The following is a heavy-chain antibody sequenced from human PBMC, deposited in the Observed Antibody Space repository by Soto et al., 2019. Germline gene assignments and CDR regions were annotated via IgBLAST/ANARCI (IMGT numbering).Heavy chain of an antibody. CDR3: ARKDKSGYFNWFDP. CDR2: IFPSDSDS. CDR1: GYRFPSYW. V-gene: IGHV5-51*01. Sequence: GKTLKPSCRPPGYRFPSYWIPGVRQVLGTGLDCMGIIFPSDSDSRYSPSFQGQVTISADRSTSTVFLQWASLKASDTAVYFCARKDKSGYFNWFDPWGQGTLVTVSS. D-gene: IGHD3-22*01. J-gene: IGHJ5*02.